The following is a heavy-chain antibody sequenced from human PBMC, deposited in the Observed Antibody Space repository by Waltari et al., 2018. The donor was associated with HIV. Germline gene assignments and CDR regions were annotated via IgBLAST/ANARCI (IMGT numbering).Heavy chain of an antibody. CDR3: AREPDSRPGWIDY. V-gene: IGHV3-33*01. D-gene: IGHD3-22*01. CDR2: VWSDGSNK. CDR1: GFIFSSYG. Sequence: QVKLMESGGGAVQPGGSLRLSCAASGFIFSSYGIHWVRQVPGKGLEWVAVVWSDGSNKYYSDSVKGRFTISRDNSKNRVYLQMKSLRAEDTAVYYCAREPDSRPGWIDYWGQGTLVTVSS. J-gene: IGHJ4*02.